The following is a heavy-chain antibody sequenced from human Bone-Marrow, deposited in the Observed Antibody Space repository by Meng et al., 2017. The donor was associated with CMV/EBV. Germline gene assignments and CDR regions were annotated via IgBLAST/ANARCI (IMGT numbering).Heavy chain of an antibody. Sequence: VSGDSISRSHYYWGWIRQPPGQGLEWIGSIYYTGNTFYNPSLKSRLTISIDTSKDQFSLKLSSVTAADTAVYYCARRGVPAVNLDPWGQGTLVTVSS. CDR2: IYYTGNT. V-gene: IGHV4-39*01. D-gene: IGHD2-2*01. CDR3: ARRGVPAVNLDP. J-gene: IGHJ5*02. CDR1: GDSISRSHYY.